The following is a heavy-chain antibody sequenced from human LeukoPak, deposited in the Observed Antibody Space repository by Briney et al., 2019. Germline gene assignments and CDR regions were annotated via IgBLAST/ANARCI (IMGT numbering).Heavy chain of an antibody. D-gene: IGHD5-18*01. Sequence: GGSLRLSCAASGFTFSSYNMNWVRQAPGKGLEWVSSISSSSSYIYYADSVKGRFTISRDNAKNSLYLQMNSLRAEDTAVYYCARGEDTAMVTGGYNWFDPWGQGTLVTVSS. J-gene: IGHJ5*02. CDR3: ARGEDTAMVTGGYNWFDP. CDR2: ISSSSSYI. V-gene: IGHV3-21*01. CDR1: GFTFSSYN.